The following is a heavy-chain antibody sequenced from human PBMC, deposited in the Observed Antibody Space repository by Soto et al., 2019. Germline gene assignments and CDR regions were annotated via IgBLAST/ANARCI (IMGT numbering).Heavy chain of an antibody. J-gene: IGHJ6*02. D-gene: IGHD1-20*01. CDR3: ARDLGITGTQNYYYYGMDV. CDR2: INPNSGGT. Sequence: ASVKVSCKASGYTFTSYAMHWVRQAPGQGLEWMGWINPNSGGTHHAQKFQGWVTMTRDTSISTAYMELSRLRSDATAVYYCARDLGITGTQNYYYYGMDVWGQGTTVTVSS. V-gene: IGHV1-2*04. CDR1: GYTFTSYA.